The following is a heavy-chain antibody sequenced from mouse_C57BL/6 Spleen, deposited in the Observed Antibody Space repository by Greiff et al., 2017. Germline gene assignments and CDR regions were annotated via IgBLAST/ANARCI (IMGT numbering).Heavy chain of an antibody. CDR3: ARGTTVVAHYFDY. Sequence: QVQLKQSGAELARPGASVKLSCKASGYTFTSYGISWVKQRTGQGLEWIGEIYPRSGNTYYNEKFKGKATLTADKSSSTAYMQLRSLTSADSAVYFCARGTTVVAHYFDYWGQGTTLTVSS. J-gene: IGHJ2*01. CDR2: IYPRSGNT. CDR1: GYTFTSYG. V-gene: IGHV1-81*01. D-gene: IGHD1-1*01.